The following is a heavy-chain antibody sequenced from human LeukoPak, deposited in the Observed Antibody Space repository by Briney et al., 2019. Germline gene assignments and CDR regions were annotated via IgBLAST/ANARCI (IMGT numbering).Heavy chain of an antibody. CDR2: IYGSGST. Sequence: SETLSLTCNVSGGSISSYYWSWIRQPAGKGLEWIGRIYGSGSTNYNPSLKSRVTTSVDTSKNQFSLKLTSVTAADTAVYYCARTDYHGSGSFYDNWFDPWGQGTLVTVSS. CDR1: GGSISSYY. V-gene: IGHV4-4*07. J-gene: IGHJ5*02. CDR3: ARTDYHGSGSFYDNWFDP. D-gene: IGHD3-10*01.